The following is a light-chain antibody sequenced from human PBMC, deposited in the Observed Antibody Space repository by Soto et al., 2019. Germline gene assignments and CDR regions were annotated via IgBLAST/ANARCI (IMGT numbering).Light chain of an antibody. Sequence: EIVMTQSPVTLSVSPGERATLSCRASQSVSSNLAWYQQKPGQAPRLLISAASTRATGIPARFSGSGSGTEFTLTISRLQSEDFAGYYCQQYNNWPITFGQGTRLQIK. CDR3: QQYNNWPIT. CDR1: QSVSSN. CDR2: AAS. V-gene: IGKV3-15*01. J-gene: IGKJ5*01.